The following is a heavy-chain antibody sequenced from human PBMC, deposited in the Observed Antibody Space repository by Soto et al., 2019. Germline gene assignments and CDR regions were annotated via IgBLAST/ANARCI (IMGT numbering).Heavy chain of an antibody. CDR3: AEHQWELSV. J-gene: IGHJ4*02. CDR1: GLTFSSSS. D-gene: IGHD1-26*01. CDR2: INSGGNT. Sequence: EVQLLQSGGGSVQPGGSLRLSCAASGLTFSSSSMSWVRQAPGKGLEWVSAINSGGNTNYADSVQGRFTTFTDNSKKNLYLQMNSRRAEDKAVYYCAEHQWELSVWGQGTLVTVSS. V-gene: IGHV3-23*01.